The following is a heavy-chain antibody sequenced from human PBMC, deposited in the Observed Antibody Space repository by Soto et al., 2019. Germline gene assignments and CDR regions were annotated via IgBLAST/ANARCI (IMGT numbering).Heavy chain of an antibody. Sequence: GGALRLSCAASGFTFSSYAMHWVRQAPGKGLEGVAVISYDGSNKYYADSVKGRFTISRDNTKNTLYLQMNRLRAEDTAVYYCARDPTQRYYDSSGYYYGFTFDIWGQGTMVTVSS. CDR2: ISYDGSNK. V-gene: IGHV3-30-3*01. D-gene: IGHD3-22*01. CDR3: ARDPTQRYYDSSGYYYGFTFDI. CDR1: GFTFSSYA. J-gene: IGHJ3*02.